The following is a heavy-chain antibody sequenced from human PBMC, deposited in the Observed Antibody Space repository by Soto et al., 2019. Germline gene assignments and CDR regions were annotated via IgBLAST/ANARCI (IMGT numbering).Heavy chain of an antibody. CDR1: GYTFTSYG. Sequence: ASVKVSCKASGYTFTSYGISWVRQAPGQGLEWMGWISAYNGNTNYAQKLQGRVTMTTDTSTSTAYMELRSLRSDDTAVYYCAREEQKNYYYGMGVWGQGTTVTVSS. CDR2: ISAYNGNT. D-gene: IGHD1-26*01. V-gene: IGHV1-18*04. J-gene: IGHJ6*02. CDR3: AREEQKNYYYGMGV.